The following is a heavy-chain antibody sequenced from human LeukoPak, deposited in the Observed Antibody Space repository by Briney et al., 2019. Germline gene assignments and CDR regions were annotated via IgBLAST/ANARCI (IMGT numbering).Heavy chain of an antibody. CDR2: ISPNSGGT. CDR3: ARDSVWNEKSYYYYYMDV. Sequence: ASVKVSCKASGYSFSGHYMHWVRQAPGQGPEWMGWISPNSGGTNYAQKFQGRVTMTGDTPISTAYMELSSLRSDDTAVYYCARDSVWNEKSYYYYYMDVWGKGTTVTISS. D-gene: IGHD1-1*01. V-gene: IGHV1-2*02. CDR1: GYSFSGHY. J-gene: IGHJ6*03.